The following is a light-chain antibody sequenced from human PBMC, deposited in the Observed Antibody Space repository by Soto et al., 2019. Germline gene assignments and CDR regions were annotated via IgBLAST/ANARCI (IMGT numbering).Light chain of an antibody. CDR3: QQRSNWPT. Sequence: EIVLTQSPATQSLSPGERATLSCRASQSISFYLTWYQHKPGQAPRLLIYDASNRATGIPARFSGSGYGTDFTLTISSLEPEDFAVYYCQQRSNWPTFGQGTRLEIK. J-gene: IGKJ5*01. CDR1: QSISFY. CDR2: DAS. V-gene: IGKV3-11*01.